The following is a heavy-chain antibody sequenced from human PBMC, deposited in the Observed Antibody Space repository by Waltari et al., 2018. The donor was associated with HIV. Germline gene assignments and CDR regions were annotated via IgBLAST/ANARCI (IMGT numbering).Heavy chain of an antibody. V-gene: IGHV3-13*01. CDR1: GFTFSPYE. D-gene: IGHD3-16*02. CDR2: ICYTYST. CDR3: TRVASLSYFDS. Sequence: IESGGGLAQPGGSLRLSCAASGFTFSPYEMHWVRQFRGGRLGWFSSICYTYSTYYVVSVKGRFTISRDNAKSSLFLQMNNLRVDDTAVYYCTRVASLSYFDSWGQGTPVTVSS. J-gene: IGHJ4*02.